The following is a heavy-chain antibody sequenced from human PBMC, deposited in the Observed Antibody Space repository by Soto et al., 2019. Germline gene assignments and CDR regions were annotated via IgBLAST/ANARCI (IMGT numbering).Heavy chain of an antibody. CDR2: MRGTGGAT. CDR3: ARALPTPFRYSSSTLGFDY. D-gene: IGHD6-19*01. Sequence: EVRLLESGGGLVQPGGSLRVSCAVSGFTFDNYAMSWVRQAPGKGLEWVSTMRGTGGATYYADSVKGRFTISRDTSKNTLYLQMNSLRVEDTAVYYCARALPTPFRYSSSTLGFDYWGQGTLVTVSS. CDR1: GFTFDNYA. V-gene: IGHV3-23*01. J-gene: IGHJ4*02.